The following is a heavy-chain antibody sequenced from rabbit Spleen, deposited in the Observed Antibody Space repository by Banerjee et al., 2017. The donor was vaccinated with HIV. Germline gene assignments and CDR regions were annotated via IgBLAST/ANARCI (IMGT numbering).Heavy chain of an antibody. V-gene: IGHV1S45*01. CDR1: GVSLNDKDV. D-gene: IGHD1-1*01. CDR3: ARDLVAVIGWNFNL. CDR2: INIVTGKS. J-gene: IGHJ4*01. Sequence: QEQLEESGGGLVRPEGSLTLTCKASGVSLNDKDVMCWVRQAPGKGLEWIACINIVTGKSVYASWATGRFTMSRTSSTTVTLRIASLTAADTATYFCARDLVAVIGWNFNLWGQGTLVTVS.